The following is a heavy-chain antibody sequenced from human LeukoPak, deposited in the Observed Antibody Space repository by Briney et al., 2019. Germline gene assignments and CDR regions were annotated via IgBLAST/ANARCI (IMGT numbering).Heavy chain of an antibody. CDR1: GDSVSSNSAA. D-gene: IGHD5-18*01. V-gene: IGHV6-1*01. CDR3: AINTAMVTYDAFDI. CDR2: TYYRSKWYN. J-gene: IGHJ3*02. Sequence: SQTLSLTCALSGDSVSSNSAAWNWIRQSPSRGLEWLGRTYYRSKWYNDYAVSVKSRITINPDTSKNQFSLQLNSVTPEDTAVYYCAINTAMVTYDAFDIWGQGTMVTVSS.